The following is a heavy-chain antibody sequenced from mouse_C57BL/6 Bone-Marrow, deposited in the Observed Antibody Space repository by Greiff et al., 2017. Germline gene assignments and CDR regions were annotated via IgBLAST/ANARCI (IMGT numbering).Heavy chain of an antibody. V-gene: IGHV1-74*01. D-gene: IGHD2-5*01. CDR1: GYTFTSYW. Sequence: QVQLQQPGAELVKPGASVKVSCKASGYTFTSYWMHWVKQRPGQGLEWIGRIHPSDSDTNYNQKFKGKATLTVDKSSSTAYMQLSSLTSEASAVYYCAIGGYSNFFAYWGQGTLVTVSA. CDR3: AIGGYSNFFAY. CDR2: IHPSDSDT. J-gene: IGHJ3*01.